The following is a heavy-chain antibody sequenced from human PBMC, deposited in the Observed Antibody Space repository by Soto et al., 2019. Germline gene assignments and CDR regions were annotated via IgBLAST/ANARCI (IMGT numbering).Heavy chain of an antibody. V-gene: IGHV3-7*03. Sequence: LRLSCAASGFTCSSYWMSWVRQAPGKGLEWVANIKQDGSEKYYVDSVKGRFTISRDNAKNSLYLQMNSLRAEDTAVYYCASEIRYGSGSLNWGQGTTVTAP. CDR1: GFTCSSYW. CDR3: ASEIRYGSGSLN. D-gene: IGHD3-10*01. CDR2: IKQDGSEK. J-gene: IGHJ6*02.